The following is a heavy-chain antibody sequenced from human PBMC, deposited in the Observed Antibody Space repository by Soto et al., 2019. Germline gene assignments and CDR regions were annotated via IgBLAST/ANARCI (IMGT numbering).Heavy chain of an antibody. J-gene: IGHJ6*02. V-gene: IGHV4-34*01. D-gene: IGHD6-13*01. CDR1: CGSFSGYY. CDR2: INHSGST. CDR3: ERESYFYDLVLGGYYCYGIEG. Sequence: QVQLQQWGAGLLKPSETLSLTCAVYCGSFSGYYWSWIRQPPGKVLEWLGEINHSGSTKYNPSLKSRVTISVDSSKKQFPLKLSSVTAADTAGYYCERESYFYDLVLGGYYCYGIEGWGQGTTVTLSS.